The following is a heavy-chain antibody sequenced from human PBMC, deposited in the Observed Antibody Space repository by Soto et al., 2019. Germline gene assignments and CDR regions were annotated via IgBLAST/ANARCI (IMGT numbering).Heavy chain of an antibody. CDR3: ARMSFTSYDSSGYYDAFDI. V-gene: IGHV4-4*02. D-gene: IGHD3-22*01. J-gene: IGHJ3*02. Sequence: LSLTCAVSGGSISSSNWWSWVRQPPGKGLEWIGEIYHSGSTNYNPSLKSRVTISVDKSKNQFSLKLSSVTAADTAVYYCARMSFTSYDSSGYYDAFDIWGQGTMVTVSS. CDR2: IYHSGST. CDR1: GGSISSSNW.